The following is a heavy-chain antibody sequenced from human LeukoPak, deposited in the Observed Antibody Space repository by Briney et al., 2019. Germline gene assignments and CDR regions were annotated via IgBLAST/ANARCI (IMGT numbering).Heavy chain of an antibody. Sequence: LVASVKVSCKASGGTFSSYAISWVRQAPGQGLEWMGGIIPIFGTANYAQKFQGRVTITTDESTSTAYMELSSLRSEDTAVYYCARNFGGQPYYYYYMDVWGKGTTVTVSS. CDR1: GGTFSSYA. V-gene: IGHV1-69*05. CDR2: IIPIFGTA. CDR3: ARNFGGQPYYYYYMDV. J-gene: IGHJ6*03. D-gene: IGHD2-2*01.